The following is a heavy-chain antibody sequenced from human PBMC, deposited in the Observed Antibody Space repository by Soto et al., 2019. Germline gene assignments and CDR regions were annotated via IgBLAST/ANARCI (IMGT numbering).Heavy chain of an antibody. CDR3: ARLATTVTTFIDY. CDR1: GGSISSYY. D-gene: IGHD4-4*01. Sequence: SETLSLTCTVSGGSISSYYWSWIRRPPGKGLEWIGYIYYSGSTNYNPSLKSRVTISVDTSKNQFSLKLSSVTAADTAVYYCARLATTVTTFIDYWGQGTLVTVSS. CDR2: IYYSGST. V-gene: IGHV4-59*08. J-gene: IGHJ4*02.